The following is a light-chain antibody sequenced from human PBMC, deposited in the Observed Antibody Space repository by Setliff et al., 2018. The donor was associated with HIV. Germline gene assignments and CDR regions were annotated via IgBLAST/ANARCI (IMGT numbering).Light chain of an antibody. J-gene: IGLJ1*01. V-gene: IGLV3-21*03. CDR3: QVWDSSTDHHV. CDR1: NIGGKS. CDR2: DDN. Sequence: SYELTQPPSVSVAPGKTARITCGGNNIGGKSVHWYQQKPGQAPVLVVYDDNDRPSGIPERFSGSNSGNTATLTISRVEAGDEADYYCQVWDSSTDHHVFGTGTKVTV.